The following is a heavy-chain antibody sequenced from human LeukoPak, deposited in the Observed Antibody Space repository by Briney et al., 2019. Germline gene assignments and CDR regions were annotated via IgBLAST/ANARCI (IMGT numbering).Heavy chain of an antibody. J-gene: IGHJ4*02. Sequence: GGSLRLSCAASGFTFSSYWMNWVRQAPGKGLEWVATIKQDGRDKYYVDSVKGRFTISRDDAKNSLYLQMNSLRVEDTAVYHCVRYFAAVAPTLRLDYWGQGTLVTVSS. D-gene: IGHD6-19*01. CDR2: IKQDGRDK. CDR3: VRYFAAVAPTLRLDY. CDR1: GFTFSSYW. V-gene: IGHV3-7*03.